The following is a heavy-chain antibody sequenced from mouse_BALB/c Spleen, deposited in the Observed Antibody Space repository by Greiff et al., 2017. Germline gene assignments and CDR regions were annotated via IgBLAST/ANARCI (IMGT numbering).Heavy chain of an antibody. CDR1: GFTFTDYY. J-gene: IGHJ4*01. D-gene: IGHD2-4*01. V-gene: IGHV7-3*02. CDR3: ARDLITTGAMDY. CDR2: IRNKANGYTT. Sequence: EVKLMESGGGLVQPGGSLRLSCATSGFTFTDYYMSWVRQPPGKALEWLGFIRNKANGYTTEYSASVKGRFTISRDNSQSILYLQMNTLRAEDSATYYCARDLITTGAMDYWGQGTSVTVSS.